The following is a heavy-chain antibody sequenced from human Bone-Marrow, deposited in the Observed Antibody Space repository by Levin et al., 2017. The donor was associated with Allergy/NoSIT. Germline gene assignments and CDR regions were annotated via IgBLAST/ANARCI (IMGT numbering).Heavy chain of an antibody. J-gene: IGHJ5*02. Sequence: GESLKISCAASGFTFSSYGMHWVRQAPGKGLEWVAVIWYDGSNKYYADSVKGRFTISRDNSKNTLYLQMNSLRAEDTAVYYCARGGRRRSAFGGVIVPFDPWGQGTLVTVSS. D-gene: IGHD3-16*02. V-gene: IGHV3-33*01. CDR3: ARGGRRRSAFGGVIVPFDP. CDR2: IWYDGSNK. CDR1: GFTFSSYG.